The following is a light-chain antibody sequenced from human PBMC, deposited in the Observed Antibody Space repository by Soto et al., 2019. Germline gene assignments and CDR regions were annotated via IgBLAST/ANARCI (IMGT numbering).Light chain of an antibody. Sequence: AIRMTQSPSSFSASTGDRVTITCRASQGISSYLAWYQQKPGKAPKLLIYGASTLQSGVPSRFSGSGSGTDFTLTISSLQPEDFATYSCQQLNSYPYTFGQGTKVDI. CDR2: GAS. V-gene: IGKV1-8*01. J-gene: IGKJ2*01. CDR3: QQLNSYPYT. CDR1: QGISSY.